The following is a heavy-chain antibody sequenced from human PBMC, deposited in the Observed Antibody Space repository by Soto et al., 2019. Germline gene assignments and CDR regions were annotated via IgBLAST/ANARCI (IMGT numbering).Heavy chain of an antibody. J-gene: IGHJ4*02. CDR2: VWYDGTDK. D-gene: IGHD3-16*01. V-gene: IGHV3-33*01. CDR3: GGADCSSSGCPGALGEAVTMDY. Sequence: GGSLRLSCAASGFPFSTYAMHWVRQAPGKGLEWVAVVWYDGTDKNYADSVKGRFTISRDNSKSTLYLQMDHLRVEDTGVYHLGGADCSSSGCPGALGEAVTMDYWGQGTL. CDR1: GFPFSTYA.